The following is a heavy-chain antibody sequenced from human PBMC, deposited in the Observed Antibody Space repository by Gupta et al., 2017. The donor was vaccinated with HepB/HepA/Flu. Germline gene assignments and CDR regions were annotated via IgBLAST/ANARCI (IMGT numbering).Heavy chain of an antibody. J-gene: IGHJ4*02. CDR3: ARTFRILRGDY. CDR2: IYWDDDK. CDR1: GFSPNSSGVG. D-gene: IGHD3-10*01. Sequence: QITLKESGPTPVKPPQTLTLTCTVTGFSPNSSGVGVGWIRQPPGKTLEWLALIYWDDDKRYSSSLKNRLNIIKDTSKNQVVLTMVNMDPVDTATYYCARTFRILRGDYWGQGTLVTVSS. V-gene: IGHV2-5*02.